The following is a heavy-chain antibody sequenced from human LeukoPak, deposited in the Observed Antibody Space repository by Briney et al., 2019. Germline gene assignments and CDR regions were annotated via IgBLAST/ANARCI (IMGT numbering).Heavy chain of an antibody. D-gene: IGHD3-10*01. CDR3: AKSPRITMVRGGLFDY. V-gene: IGHV3-23*01. Sequence: GGSLRLSCAASGFTFSSYAMSWVRQAPGKGLEWVSAISGSGGSTYYADSVKGRFTISRDNSKNTLYLQMNSLRAEDTAVYYSAKSPRITMVRGGLFDYWGQGTLVTVSS. CDR1: GFTFSSYA. CDR2: ISGSGGST. J-gene: IGHJ4*02.